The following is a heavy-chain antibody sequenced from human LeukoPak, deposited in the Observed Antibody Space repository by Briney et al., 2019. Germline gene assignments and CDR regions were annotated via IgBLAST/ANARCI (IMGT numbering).Heavy chain of an antibody. CDR1: GFTFSSYG. CDR3: AKAVYGGSYFDY. Sequence: GGSLRLSCAASGFTFSSYGMHWVCQAPGKGLEWVAVISYDGSNKYYADSVKGRFTISRDNSKNTLYLQMNSLRAEDTAVYYCAKAVYGGSYFDYWGQGTLVTVSS. CDR2: ISYDGSNK. V-gene: IGHV3-30*18. J-gene: IGHJ4*02. D-gene: IGHD4-23*01.